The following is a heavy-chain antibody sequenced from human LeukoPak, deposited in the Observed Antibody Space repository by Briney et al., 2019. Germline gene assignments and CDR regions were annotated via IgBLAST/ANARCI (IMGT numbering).Heavy chain of an antibody. CDR2: ISSSGSTI. Sequence: GGSLRLSCAASGFTFSSYEMNWVRQAPGKGLEWVSYISSSGSTIYYADSVKGRFTISRDNAKNSLYLQMNSLRAEDTAVDYXXXXXYXSXXXXYYMDVXXKXTTVTVSS. D-gene: IGHD6-19*01. V-gene: IGHV3-48*03. J-gene: IGHJ6*03. CDR1: GFTFSSYE. CDR3: XXXXYXSXXXXYYMDV.